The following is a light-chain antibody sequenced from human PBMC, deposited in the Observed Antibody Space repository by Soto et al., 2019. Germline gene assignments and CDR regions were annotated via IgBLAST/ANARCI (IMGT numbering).Light chain of an antibody. V-gene: IGKV3D-20*02. J-gene: IGKJ5*01. CDR2: DAS. CDR3: QQRSNWIT. Sequence: EIVLTQSPGTLSLSPGERATLSCRTSQSVSNNYLAWYQQKPGQAPRLLIYDASNRATGIPDRFSGSGSGADFTLTISSLEPEDFAVYYCQQRSNWITFGQGTRLEIK. CDR1: QSVSNNY.